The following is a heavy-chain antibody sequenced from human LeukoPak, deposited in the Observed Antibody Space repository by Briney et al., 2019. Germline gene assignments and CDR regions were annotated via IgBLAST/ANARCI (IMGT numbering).Heavy chain of an antibody. CDR3: ARTGGETHYDFWSGYALDI. V-gene: IGHV3-30-3*01. CDR1: GFTFSSYA. Sequence: GGSLRLSCAASGFTFSSYAMHWVRQAPGKGLEWVAVISYDGSNKYYADSVKGRFTISRDNSKNTLYLQMNSLRAEDTAVYYCARTGGETHYDFWSGYALDIWGQGTMVTVSS. CDR2: ISYDGSNK. J-gene: IGHJ3*02. D-gene: IGHD3-3*01.